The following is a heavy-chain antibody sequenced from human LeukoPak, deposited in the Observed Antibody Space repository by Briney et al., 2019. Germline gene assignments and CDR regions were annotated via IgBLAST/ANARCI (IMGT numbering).Heavy chain of an antibody. J-gene: IGHJ4*02. CDR1: GFTFSSYW. CDR3: ARDHWFGEFEDY. V-gene: IGHV3-7*01. D-gene: IGHD3-10*01. CDR2: IKQDGSES. Sequence: PGGSLRLSCAASGFTFSSYWMSWVRQAPGKGLEWVANIKQDGSESYYVDSVKGRFTISRDNAKRSLYLHMHSLRVEDTAVYYCARDHWFGEFEDYWGQGTLVTVSS.